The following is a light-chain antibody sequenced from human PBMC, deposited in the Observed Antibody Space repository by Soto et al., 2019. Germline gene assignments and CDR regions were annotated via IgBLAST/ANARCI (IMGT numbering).Light chain of an antibody. CDR2: GNS. Sequence: QSALTQPPSVSGAAGQRVTISCTGSSSNIGAGYDVHWYQQLPGTAPKLLIYGNSNRPSGVPDRFSGSKSGTSASLAITGLQAEDEADYYCQSYDSSLSGAVVFGGGTKLTVL. CDR3: QSYDSSLSGAVV. CDR1: SSNIGAGYD. J-gene: IGLJ2*01. V-gene: IGLV1-40*01.